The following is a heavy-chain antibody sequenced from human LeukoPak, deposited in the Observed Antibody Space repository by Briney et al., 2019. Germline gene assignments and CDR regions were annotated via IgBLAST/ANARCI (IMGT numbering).Heavy chain of an antibody. CDR1: GGSISSGSYY. CDR2: IYTSGST. Sequence: SETLSLTCTVSGGSISSGSYYWGWIRQPAGKGLEWIGRIYTSGSTNYNPSLKSRVTISVDTSKNQFSLKLSSVTAADTAVYYCAPGIFDWLTREEYYFDYWGQGTLVTVSS. V-gene: IGHV4-61*02. D-gene: IGHD3-9*01. CDR3: APGIFDWLTREEYYFDY. J-gene: IGHJ4*02.